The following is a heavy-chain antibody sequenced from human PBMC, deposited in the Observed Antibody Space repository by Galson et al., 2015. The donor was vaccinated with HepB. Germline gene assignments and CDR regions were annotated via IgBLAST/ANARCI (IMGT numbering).Heavy chain of an antibody. CDR2: ISAYNGNT. Sequence: SVKVSCKASGYTFTSYGISWVRQAPGQGLEWMGWISAYNGNTNYAQKLQGRVTMTTDTSTSTAYMELSFVTAADTAVYYCAGGYCGDGRCYPPGEWGQGTLVTVSS. J-gene: IGHJ4*02. CDR1: GYTFTSYG. CDR3: AGGYCGDGRCYPPGE. V-gene: IGHV1-18*01. D-gene: IGHD2-15*01.